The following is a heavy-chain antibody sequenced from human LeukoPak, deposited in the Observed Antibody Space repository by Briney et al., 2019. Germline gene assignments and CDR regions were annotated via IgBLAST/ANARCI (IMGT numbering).Heavy chain of an antibody. V-gene: IGHV4-34*01. CDR2: INHSGST. Sequence: KPSETLSLTCAVYGASFSGYYWSWIRQPPGKGLEWIGEINHSGSTNYNPSLKSRVTISVDTSKNQFSLKLSSVTAADTAVYYCARGRGRYYDILTARNWFDPWGQGTLVTVSS. CDR1: GASFSGYY. D-gene: IGHD3-9*01. CDR3: ARGRGRYYDILTARNWFDP. J-gene: IGHJ5*02.